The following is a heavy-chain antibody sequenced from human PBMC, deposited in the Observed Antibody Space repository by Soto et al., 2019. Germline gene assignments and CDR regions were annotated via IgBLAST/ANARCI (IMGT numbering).Heavy chain of an antibody. Sequence: QVQLVQSGAEVKKPGSSVKVSCKASGGTFSSYAISWVRQAPGQGLEWMGGIIPIFGTANYAQKFQGRVTITADESTSTAYMELSSLRSEDTAVYYCATSIRNYYDSSGYYNGPKGYFQHWGQGTLVTVSS. V-gene: IGHV1-69*12. CDR3: ATSIRNYYDSSGYYNGPKGYFQH. CDR2: IIPIFGTA. D-gene: IGHD3-22*01. CDR1: GGTFSSYA. J-gene: IGHJ1*01.